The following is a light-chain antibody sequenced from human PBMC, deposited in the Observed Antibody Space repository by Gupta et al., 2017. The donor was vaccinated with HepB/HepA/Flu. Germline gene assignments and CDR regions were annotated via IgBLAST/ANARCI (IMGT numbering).Light chain of an antibody. CDR2: TNN. CDR1: SSNIGRNT. J-gene: IGLJ2*01. V-gene: IGLV1-44*01. Sequence: QSVLTQPPSASGTSGQRVTISCSGSSSNIGRNTVNWYQQLPGTAPKLLSFTNNQRPSGVPDRFSGSKSGTSASLDIFGLQSEDEADYYCAAWDDSLSGVVFGGGTKMTVL. CDR3: AAWDDSLSGVV.